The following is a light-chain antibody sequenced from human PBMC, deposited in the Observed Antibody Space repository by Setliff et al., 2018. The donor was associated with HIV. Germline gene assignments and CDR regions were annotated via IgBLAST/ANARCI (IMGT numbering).Light chain of an antibody. Sequence: LTQPASVSGSPGQSITISCTGTSNDVGRYDLVSWYQQHPARAPKLISYQATRRPSGVANRFSGSKSGNVASLTISGLQAEDEADYYCCSNTGSNTFVFGTGTKVTGL. CDR1: SNDVGRYDL. CDR2: QAT. V-gene: IGLV2-23*01. CDR3: CSNTGSNTFV. J-gene: IGLJ1*01.